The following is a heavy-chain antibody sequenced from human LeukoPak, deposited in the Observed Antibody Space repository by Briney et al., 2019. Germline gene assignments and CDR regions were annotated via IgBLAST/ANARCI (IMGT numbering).Heavy chain of an antibody. D-gene: IGHD3-22*01. CDR3: ARGYYYDSSGLDAFDI. V-gene: IGHV3-33*01. CDR2: IWYDGSNK. Sequence: GRSLRLSCAASVFTFCSYGMHWVRHAPCKGLEWMAVIWYDGSNKYYADSVKGRFTISRDNSKNTLYLQMNSLRAEDTAVYYCARGYYYDSSGLDAFDIWGQGTMVTVSS. J-gene: IGHJ3*02. CDR1: VFTFCSYG.